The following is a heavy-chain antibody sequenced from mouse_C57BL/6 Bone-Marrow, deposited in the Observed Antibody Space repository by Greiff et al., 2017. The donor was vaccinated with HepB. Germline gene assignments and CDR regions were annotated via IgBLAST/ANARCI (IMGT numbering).Heavy chain of an antibody. CDR2: IDPSDSYT. CDR3: ARKGRDSDAMDY. D-gene: IGHD3-3*01. V-gene: IGHV1-59*01. J-gene: IGHJ4*01. Sequence: VQLQQPGAELVRPGTSVKLSCKASGYTFTSYWMHWVKQRPGQGLEWIGVIDPSDSYTNYNQKFKGKATLTVDTSSSTAYIQLSSLTSEDSAVYYCARKGRDSDAMDYWGQGTSVTVSS. CDR1: GYTFTSYW.